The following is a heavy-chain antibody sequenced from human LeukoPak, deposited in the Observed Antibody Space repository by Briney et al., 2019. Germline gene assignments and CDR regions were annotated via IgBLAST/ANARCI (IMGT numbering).Heavy chain of an antibody. J-gene: IGHJ4*02. CDR3: ARGYKGYDY. D-gene: IGHD1-14*01. V-gene: IGHV4-59*12. Sequence: SETLSLTCTVSGGSISGYYWSWIRQSPEKGLESIGFIYSTGSTNYNPSLKSRVTISVDTSKNQFSLKLSSVTAADTAVYYCARGYKGYDYWGQGTLSPSPQ. CDR1: GGSISGYY. CDR2: IYSTGST.